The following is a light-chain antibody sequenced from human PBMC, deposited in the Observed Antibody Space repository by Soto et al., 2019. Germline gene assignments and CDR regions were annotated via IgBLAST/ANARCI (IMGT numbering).Light chain of an antibody. CDR1: SGSVSSRYY. CDR3: VLYMTGDIRV. Sequence: QSVVTQAASLSVSPGGTVTLTCGLTSGSVSSRYYPSWYRQDPGQTPRTLIYSGDIRSSGVPDRFSGSSLGSKAALTITGAQADDESVYYCVLYMTGDIRVFGGGTKLTVL. CDR2: SGD. J-gene: IGLJ2*01. V-gene: IGLV8-61*01.